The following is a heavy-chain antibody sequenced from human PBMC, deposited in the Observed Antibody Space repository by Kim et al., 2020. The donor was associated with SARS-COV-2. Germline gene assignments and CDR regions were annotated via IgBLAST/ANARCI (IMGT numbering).Heavy chain of an antibody. J-gene: IGHJ4*02. CDR3: AGYSSGYVINY. Sequence: YIYYADSGKGRFTISRDNAKNSLYLHMNSLRAEDTAVYYCAGYSSGYVINYWGQGTLVTVSS. D-gene: IGHD3-22*01. CDR2: YI. V-gene: IGHV3-21*01.